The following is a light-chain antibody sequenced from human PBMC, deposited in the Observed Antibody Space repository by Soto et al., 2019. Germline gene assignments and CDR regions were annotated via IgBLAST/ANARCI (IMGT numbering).Light chain of an antibody. CDR3: SSFAVNNNYV. CDR1: SSDVGNYNY. J-gene: IGLJ1*01. CDR2: EVN. V-gene: IGLV2-8*01. Sequence: QSVLTQPPSASGSPGQSVTISCIGTSSDVGNYNYVSWYQHHPGKAPKLMIFEVNKRPSGVPARFSGSKSDNTASLTISGLQAEDEADYYCSSFAVNNNYVFGSGTKVTVL.